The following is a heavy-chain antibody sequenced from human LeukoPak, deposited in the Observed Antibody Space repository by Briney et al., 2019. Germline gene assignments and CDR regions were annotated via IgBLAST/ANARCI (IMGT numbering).Heavy chain of an antibody. CDR1: GFTFSSYW. CDR3: ASFQKLRLGELSLYPP. V-gene: IGHV3-74*01. Sequence: GGSLRLSCAASGFTFSSYWMHWVRQAPGKGLVWVSRINSDGSSTSYADSVKGRFTISRDNAKNTLYLQMNSLRAEDTAVYYCASFQKLRLGELSLYPPWGQGTPVTVSS. J-gene: IGHJ5*02. D-gene: IGHD3-16*02. CDR2: INSDGSST.